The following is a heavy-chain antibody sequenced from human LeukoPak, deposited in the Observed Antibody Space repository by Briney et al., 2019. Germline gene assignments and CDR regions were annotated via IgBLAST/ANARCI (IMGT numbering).Heavy chain of an antibody. Sequence: ASVMVSCKASGYTFTSYAMHWVRQAPGQRLEWMGWINAGNGNTKYSQEFQGRVTITRDTSASTAYMELSSLRSEDMAVYYCARAKSKWYYYMDVWGKGTTVTVSS. D-gene: IGHD1-26*01. J-gene: IGHJ6*03. V-gene: IGHV1-3*03. CDR1: GYTFTSYA. CDR3: ARAKSKWYYYMDV. CDR2: INAGNGNT.